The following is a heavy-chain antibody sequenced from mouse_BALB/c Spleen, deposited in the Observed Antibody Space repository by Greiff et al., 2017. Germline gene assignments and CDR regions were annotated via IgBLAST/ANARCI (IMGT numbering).Heavy chain of an antibody. Sequence: VMLVESGPGLVAPSQSLSITCTVSGFSLTSYGVHWVRQPPGKGLEWLGVIWAGGSTNYNSALMSRLSISKDNSKSQVFLKMNSLQTDDTAMYYCARGGSMNYVFAYWGQGTLVTVSA. V-gene: IGHV2-9*02. D-gene: IGHD2-3*01. J-gene: IGHJ3*01. CDR1: GFSLTSYG. CDR2: IWAGGST. CDR3: ARGGSMNYVFAY.